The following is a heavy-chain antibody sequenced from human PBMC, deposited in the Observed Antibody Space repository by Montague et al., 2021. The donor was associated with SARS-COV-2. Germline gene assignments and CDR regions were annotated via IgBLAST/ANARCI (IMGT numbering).Heavy chain of an antibody. Sequence: SETLSLTCSVSGGSISGYYWSWIRQSPGKGLEWIGYIFHSGITXXXPPXKGRVTISVDMSKNQFSLQLNSVTAADSAVYYCARTEYNWNDWFDPWGQGTLVTVSS. V-gene: IGHV4-59*13. CDR3: ARTEYNWNDWFDP. D-gene: IGHD1-20*01. CDR1: GGSISGYY. J-gene: IGHJ5*02. CDR2: IFHSGIT.